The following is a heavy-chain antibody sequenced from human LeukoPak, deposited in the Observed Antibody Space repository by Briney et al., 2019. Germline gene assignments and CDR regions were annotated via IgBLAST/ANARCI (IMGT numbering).Heavy chain of an antibody. V-gene: IGHV4-39*07. Sequence: SETLSLTCTVSGGSISSSSYYWGWIRQPPGKGLEWIGSIYYSGSTYYNPSLKSRVTISVDTSKNQFSLKLSSVTAADTAVYYCARIQGWFDPWAREPWSPSPQ. CDR3: ARIQGWFDP. CDR1: GGSISSSSYY. CDR2: IYYSGST. J-gene: IGHJ5*02.